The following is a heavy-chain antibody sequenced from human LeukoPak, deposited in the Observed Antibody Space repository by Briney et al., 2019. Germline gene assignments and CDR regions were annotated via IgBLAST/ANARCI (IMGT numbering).Heavy chain of an antibody. J-gene: IGHJ6*04. CDR3: ARYREYCSGGSCQGYYYGMDV. CDR1: GCSISSGDYY. CDR2: IYYSGST. Sequence: SQTLSLTCTVSGCSISSGDYYWSWIRQPPGKGLEWIGYIYYSGSTYYNPSLKSRVTISVDTSKNQFSLKLSSVTAADTAVYYCARYREYCSGGSCQGYYYGMDVWGKGTTVTVSS. V-gene: IGHV4-30-4*01. D-gene: IGHD2-15*01.